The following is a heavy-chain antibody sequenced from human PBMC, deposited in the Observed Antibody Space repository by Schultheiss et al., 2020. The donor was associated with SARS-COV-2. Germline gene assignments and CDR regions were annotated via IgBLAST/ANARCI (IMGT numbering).Heavy chain of an antibody. CDR2: IYYSGST. D-gene: IGHD5-12*01. J-gene: IGHJ4*02. Sequence: SQTLSLTCTVSGGSFSSSTYYWGWIRQPPGKGLEWIGYIYYSGSTNYNPSLKSRVTISVDTSKNQFSLKLSSVTAADTAVYYCARGYDSHFDYWGQGTLVTVSS. CDR3: ARGYDSHFDY. V-gene: IGHV4-61*01. CDR1: GGSFSSSTYY.